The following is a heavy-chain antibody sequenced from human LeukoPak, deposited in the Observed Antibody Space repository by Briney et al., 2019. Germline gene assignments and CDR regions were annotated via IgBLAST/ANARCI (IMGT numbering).Heavy chain of an antibody. CDR1: GFTFSSYA. J-gene: IGHJ4*02. CDR2: ISGSGGST. CDR3: AKDNGAAVAGIG. V-gene: IGHV3-23*01. Sequence: GGSLRLSCAASGFTFSSYAMSWVRQAPGKGLEWVSAISGSGGSTYYTDSVKGRVTISRDNSKNTLYLQMNSLRAEDTAVYYCAKDNGAAVAGIGWGQGTLVTVSA. D-gene: IGHD6-19*01.